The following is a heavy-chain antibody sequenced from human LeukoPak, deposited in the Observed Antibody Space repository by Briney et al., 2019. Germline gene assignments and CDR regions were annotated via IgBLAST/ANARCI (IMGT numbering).Heavy chain of an antibody. D-gene: IGHD3-9*01. J-gene: IGHJ4*02. CDR2: ISSSSSTI. CDR1: GFTFSSYS. CDR3: ARGDILTGYPALYY. Sequence: GGSLRLSCAASGFTFSSYSMNWVRQAPGKGLEWVSYISSSSSTIYYADSVKGRFTISRDNAKNSLYLQMNSLRAEDTAVYYCARGDILTGYPALYYWGQGTLVTVSS. V-gene: IGHV3-48*01.